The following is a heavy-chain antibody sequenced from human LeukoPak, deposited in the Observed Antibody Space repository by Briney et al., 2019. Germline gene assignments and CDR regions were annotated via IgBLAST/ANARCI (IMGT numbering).Heavy chain of an antibody. J-gene: IGHJ5*02. Sequence: PGGPLSLSCAASGFTFSDYSMSWIRQAPGKGLEWVSYISSSGSTIYYADSVKGRFTISRDNAKNSLYLQINSLRAEDTAVYYCARDYGSGHRWFDPWGQGTLVTVSS. D-gene: IGHD3-10*01. CDR3: ARDYGSGHRWFDP. V-gene: IGHV3-11*01. CDR1: GFTFSDYS. CDR2: ISSSGSTI.